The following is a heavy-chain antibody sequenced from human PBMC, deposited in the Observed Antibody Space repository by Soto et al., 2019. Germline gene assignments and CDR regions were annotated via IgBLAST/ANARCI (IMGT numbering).Heavy chain of an antibody. J-gene: IGHJ3*02. CDR1: GYTFTNYV. Sequence: ASVKVSCKASGYTFTNYVIHWVRQAPGQGLEWMGWINPNSGGTNYAQKFQGWVTMTRDTSISTAYMELSRLRSDDTAVYYCARERVYGPVAFDIWGQGTMVTVSS. CDR2: INPNSGGT. CDR3: ARERVYGPVAFDI. V-gene: IGHV1-2*04. D-gene: IGHD6-13*01.